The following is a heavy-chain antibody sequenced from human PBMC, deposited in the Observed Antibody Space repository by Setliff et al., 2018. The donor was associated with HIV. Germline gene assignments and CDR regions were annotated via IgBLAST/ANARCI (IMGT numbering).Heavy chain of an antibody. D-gene: IGHD3-22*01. CDR1: GYTFTTYG. J-gene: IGHJ4*02. V-gene: IGHV1-18*04. CDR2: INSYNGNT. Sequence: ASVKVSCKASGYTFTTYGVNWVRQAPGQGLEWMGWINSYNGNTKFAQKFQGRVTMTTDTSTTTAFMELRSLKADDTGVYYCASERRIVVGYYFDSWGQGTLVTVSS. CDR3: ASERRIVVGYYFDS.